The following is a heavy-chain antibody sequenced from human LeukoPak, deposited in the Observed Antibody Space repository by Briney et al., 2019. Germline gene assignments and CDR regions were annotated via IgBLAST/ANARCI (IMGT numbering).Heavy chain of an antibody. V-gene: IGHV3-53*01. CDR2: IYSGGTT. Sequence: GGSLRLSCAASGFTVSSNYMSWVRQAPGKGLEWVSVIYSGGTTYYADSVKGRFTISRDNSKNTLYLQMNSLRAEDTAVYYCARDLSSSGGGGMDVWGKGTTVTVSS. CDR1: GFTVSSNY. CDR3: ARDLSSSGGGGMDV. D-gene: IGHD6-13*01. J-gene: IGHJ6*04.